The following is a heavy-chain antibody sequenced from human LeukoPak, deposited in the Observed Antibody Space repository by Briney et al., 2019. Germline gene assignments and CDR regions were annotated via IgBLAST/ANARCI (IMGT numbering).Heavy chain of an antibody. CDR3: ARGRYVVVPAALLYFDY. CDR1: GGSFSGYY. Sequence: SETLSLTGAVYGGSFSGYYWSWIRQPPGKGLEWIGEINHSGSTNYNPSLKSRVTISVDTSKNQFSLKLSSVTAADTAVYYCARGRYVVVPAALLYFDYWGQGTLVTVSS. J-gene: IGHJ4*02. V-gene: IGHV4-34*01. CDR2: INHSGST. D-gene: IGHD2-2*01.